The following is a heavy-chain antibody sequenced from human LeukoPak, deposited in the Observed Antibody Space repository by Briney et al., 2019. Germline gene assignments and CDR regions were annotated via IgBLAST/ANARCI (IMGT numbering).Heavy chain of an antibody. CDR2: IIPIFGTA. D-gene: IGHD3-22*01. V-gene: IGHV1-69*01. Sequence: ISWVRQAPGQGLEWMGGIIPIFGTANYAQKFQGRVTITADESTSTAYMELSSLRSEDTAVYYCARDSRPIYDSSGYRTYYFDYWGQGTLVTVSS. CDR3: ARDSRPIYDSSGYRTYYFDY. J-gene: IGHJ4*02.